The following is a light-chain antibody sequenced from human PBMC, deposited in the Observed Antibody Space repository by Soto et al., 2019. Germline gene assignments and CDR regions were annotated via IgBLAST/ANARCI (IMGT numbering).Light chain of an antibody. CDR2: GAS. CDR1: QSVSSN. J-gene: IGKJ2*01. CDR3: QQYNNWPPEDT. Sequence: EIVMTQSPATLSVSPGERATLSCRASQSVSSNLAWYQQKPGQAPRLLIYGASTRATGIPARFSGSGSGTEFTLTISSLQSEDFGVYYCQQYNNWPPEDTFGQGTKLQIK. V-gene: IGKV3-15*01.